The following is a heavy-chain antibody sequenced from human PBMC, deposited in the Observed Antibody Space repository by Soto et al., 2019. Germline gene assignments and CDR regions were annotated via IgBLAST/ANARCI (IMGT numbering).Heavy chain of an antibody. CDR2: IWYDGSNK. CDR3: ARDRSLRFLEWLDY. D-gene: IGHD3-3*01. J-gene: IGHJ4*02. Sequence: LSLTCAASGFTFSSYGMHWVRQAPGKGLEWVAVIWYDGSNKYYADSVKGRFTISRDNSKNTLYLQMNSLRAEDTAVYYCARDRSLRFLEWLDYWGQGTLVTVSS. CDR1: GFTFSSYG. V-gene: IGHV3-33*01.